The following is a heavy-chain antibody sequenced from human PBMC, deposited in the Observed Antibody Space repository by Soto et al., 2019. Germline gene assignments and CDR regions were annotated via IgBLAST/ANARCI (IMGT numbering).Heavy chain of an antibody. J-gene: IGHJ4*02. D-gene: IGHD6-13*01. CDR3: ATVRSRWNIDY. CDR1: GGSISSDDHY. V-gene: IGHV4-30-4*01. CDR2: IYYSGTT. Sequence: QVQLQESGPGLVKPSQTLSLTCIVSGGSISSDDHYWSWIRQPPGKGLEWIGYIYYSGTTLSNPSLKSRLFISFDTSKNQFSLQLTSVTAADTAVYYCATVRSRWNIDYWGQGTLVTVSS.